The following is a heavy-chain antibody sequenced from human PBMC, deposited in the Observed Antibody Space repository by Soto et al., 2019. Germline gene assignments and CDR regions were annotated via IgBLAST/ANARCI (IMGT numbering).Heavy chain of an antibody. D-gene: IGHD5-12*01. CDR3: VRDLGSGYDPGDY. Sequence: VQLVQSGAEVKNPGSSVKVSCKASGGTFTIFAISWVRQAPGQGLEWMGGIIPVIGTTNYAQRFQGRITITGDESTSTAYMELSSLKSDDTAVYYCVRDLGSGYDPGDYWGQGTLVTVSS. CDR1: GGTFTIFA. CDR2: IIPVIGTT. J-gene: IGHJ4*02. V-gene: IGHV1-69*12.